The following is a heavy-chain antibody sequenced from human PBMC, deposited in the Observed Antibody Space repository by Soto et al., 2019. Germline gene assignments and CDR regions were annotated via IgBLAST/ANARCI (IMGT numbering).Heavy chain of an antibody. CDR3: ARRTRSYYYYGMDV. CDR2: IYYSGST. J-gene: IGHJ6*02. Sequence: SETLSLTCTVSGGSISSSSYYWGWIRQPPGKGLEWIGSIYYSGSTYYNPSLKSRVTISVDTSKNQFSLKLSFVTAADTAVYYCARRTRSYYYYGMDVWGQGTTVTVSS. V-gene: IGHV4-39*01. CDR1: GGSISSSSYY.